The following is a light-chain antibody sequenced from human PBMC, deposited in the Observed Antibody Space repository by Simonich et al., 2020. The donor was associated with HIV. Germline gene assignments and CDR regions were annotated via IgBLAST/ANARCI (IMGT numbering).Light chain of an antibody. CDR2: DAS. Sequence: IVLTQSPATLSLSPGERVTLTCRARQSVSSYLPCDQQRPGQAPRLLSYDASNRATDIPARFSGSGSGTDFTLTISSLEPEDFAFYYCQQRSNWLTFGGGTKVEIK. J-gene: IGKJ4*01. V-gene: IGKV3-11*01. CDR3: QQRSNWLT. CDR1: QSVSSY.